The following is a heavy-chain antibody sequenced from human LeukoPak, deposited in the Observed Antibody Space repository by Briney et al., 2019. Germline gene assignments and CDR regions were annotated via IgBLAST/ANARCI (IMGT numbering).Heavy chain of an antibody. CDR3: ARFPSFYDLSGATNAFDI. D-gene: IGHD2-15*01. CDR1: GGSISSYY. CDR2: IYYSGST. J-gene: IGHJ3*02. Sequence: PSETLSLTCTVSGGSISSYYWSWIRQPPGKGLEWIGYIYYSGSTYYNPSLKSRVTMSVDTSENQFSLKLSSVTAADTAVYYCARFPSFYDLSGATNAFDIWGQGTMVIVSS. V-gene: IGHV4-59*12.